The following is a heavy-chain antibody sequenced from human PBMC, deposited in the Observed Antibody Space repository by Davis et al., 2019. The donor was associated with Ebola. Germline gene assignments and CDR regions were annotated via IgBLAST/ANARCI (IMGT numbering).Heavy chain of an antibody. V-gene: IGHV3-30*04. CDR2: ISYDGSNK. J-gene: IGHJ4*02. CDR1: GITFNNFA. CDR3: ARDEGYCSGGSCYSPLDY. D-gene: IGHD2-15*01. Sequence: GESLKTSCAASGITFNNFALTSVRQAPGKGLEWVAVISYDGSNKYYADSVKGRFTISRDNSKNKLYLQMNSLRAEDTAVYYCARDEGYCSGGSCYSPLDYWGQGTLVTVSS.